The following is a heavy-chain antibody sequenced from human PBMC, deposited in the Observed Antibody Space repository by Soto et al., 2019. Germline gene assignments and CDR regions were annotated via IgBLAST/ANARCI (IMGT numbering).Heavy chain of an antibody. D-gene: IGHD3-22*01. CDR1: GYTFTRYY. Sequence: GASVKVSCEASGYTFTRYYMHWVRQAPEQGLEWMGIMNPSGDSTSYAQKFQGRVTMTRDTSTSTVYMELSSLRSEDTAVYCCAREKTYYYDSSGYLDAFDIWGQGTMVTVSS. CDR3: AREKTYYYDSSGYLDAFDI. V-gene: IGHV1-46*03. J-gene: IGHJ3*02. CDR2: MNPSGDST.